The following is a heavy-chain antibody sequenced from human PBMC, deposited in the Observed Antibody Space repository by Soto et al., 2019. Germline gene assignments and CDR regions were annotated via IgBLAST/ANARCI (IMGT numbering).Heavy chain of an antibody. J-gene: IGHJ5*02. CDR3: AREGLYSSSWYVSWFDP. Sequence: GGSLRLSCAASGFTFSSYGMHWVRQAPGKXLEWVAVIWYDGSNKYYADSVKGRFTISRDNSKNTLYLQMNSLRAEDTAVYYCAREGLYSSSWYVSWFDPWGQGTLVTVSS. D-gene: IGHD6-13*01. CDR2: IWYDGSNK. CDR1: GFTFSSYG. V-gene: IGHV3-33*01.